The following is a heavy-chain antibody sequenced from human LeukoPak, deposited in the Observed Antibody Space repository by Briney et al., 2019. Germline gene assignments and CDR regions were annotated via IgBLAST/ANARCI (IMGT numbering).Heavy chain of an antibody. V-gene: IGHV1-18*01. Sequence: GASVKVSCKASGYTFTSYGISWVRQAPGQGLEWMGWISAYNGNTNYAQKLQGRVTMTTDTSTSTAYMELRSLRSDDTAVYYCARDFPGGPPGSVAYYYYGVDVWGQGTTVTVSS. D-gene: IGHD3-10*01. CDR2: ISAYNGNT. CDR1: GYTFTSYG. J-gene: IGHJ6*02. CDR3: ARDFPGGPPGSVAYYYYGVDV.